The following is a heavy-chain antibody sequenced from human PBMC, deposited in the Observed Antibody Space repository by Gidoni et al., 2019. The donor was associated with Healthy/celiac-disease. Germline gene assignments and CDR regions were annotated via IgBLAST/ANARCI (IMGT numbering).Heavy chain of an antibody. CDR2: ISGSGSST. V-gene: IGHV3-23*01. CDR1: TFSSYA. J-gene: IGHJ4*02. Sequence: TFSSYAMSWVRQAPGKGLEWVSAISGSGSSTYYAEAVKGRFTIARDNSKNTLYLQMNSLRSEDTAVYYCAKSLGYFDYWGQGTLVTVSA. D-gene: IGHD7-27*01. CDR3: AKSLGYFDY.